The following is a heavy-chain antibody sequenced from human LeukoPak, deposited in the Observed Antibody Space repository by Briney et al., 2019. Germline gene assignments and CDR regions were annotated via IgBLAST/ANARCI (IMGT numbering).Heavy chain of an antibody. CDR3: ARHYYDSSGSPHDAFDI. J-gene: IGHJ3*02. CDR1: GGSISSSSYY. CDR2: IYYSGST. Sequence: TSETLSLTCTVSGGSISSSSYYWGWIRQPPGKGLEWIGSIYYSGSTYYNPSLKSRATISVDTSKNQFSLKLSSVTAADTAVYYCARHYYDSSGSPHDAFDIWGQGTMVTVSS. V-gene: IGHV4-39*01. D-gene: IGHD3-22*01.